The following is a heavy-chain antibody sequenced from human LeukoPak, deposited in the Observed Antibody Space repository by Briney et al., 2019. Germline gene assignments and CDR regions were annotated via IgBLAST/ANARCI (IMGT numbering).Heavy chain of an antibody. CDR2: IYYSGST. D-gene: IGHD3-10*01. Sequence: SETLSLTCTVSGVSVSSGSYYWSWIRQPPGKGLEWIGYIYYSGSTNYNPSLKSRVTISVDTSKNQFSLKLSSVTAADTAVYYCARIRWFELYYFDYWGQGTLVTVSS. J-gene: IGHJ4*02. CDR1: GVSVSSGSYY. V-gene: IGHV4-61*01. CDR3: ARIRWFELYYFDY.